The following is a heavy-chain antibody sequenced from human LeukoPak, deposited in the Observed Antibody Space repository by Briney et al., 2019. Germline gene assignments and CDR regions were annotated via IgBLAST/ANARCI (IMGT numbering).Heavy chain of an antibody. D-gene: IGHD3-10*01. CDR2: ISGSGGST. J-gene: IGHJ4*02. V-gene: IGHV3-23*01. Sequence: GGSLRLSCAASGFTFSSYAMSWVRQAPGKGLEWVSAISGSGGSTYYADSVKCRFTISRDNSKNTLYLQMNSLRAEDTAVYYCAKVWVVRGTAYDYWGQGTLVTVSS. CDR3: AKVWVVRGTAYDY. CDR1: GFTFSSYA.